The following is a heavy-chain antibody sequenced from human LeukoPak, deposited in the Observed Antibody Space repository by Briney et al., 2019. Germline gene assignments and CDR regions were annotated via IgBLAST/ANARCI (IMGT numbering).Heavy chain of an antibody. CDR1: GFTFDDYA. D-gene: IGHD6-6*01. Sequence: GGSLRLSCAASGFTFDDYAMHWVRQAPGKGLEWVSGISWNSGSIGYADSVKGRFTMSRDNAKNSLYLQMNSLRAEDMALYYCAKDIAPYSSSLSGGFDYWGQGTLVTVSS. J-gene: IGHJ4*02. CDR3: AKDIAPYSSSLSGGFDY. CDR2: ISWNSGSI. V-gene: IGHV3-9*03.